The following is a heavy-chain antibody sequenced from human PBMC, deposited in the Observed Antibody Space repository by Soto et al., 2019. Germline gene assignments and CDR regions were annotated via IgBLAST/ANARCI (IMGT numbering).Heavy chain of an antibody. CDR1: GGSITRCGDY. V-gene: IGHV4-31*03. Sequence: SETLSLTCTVSGGSITRCGDYWGWIRQYPGKGLEWIGHIYDSGNMYFYNPSLKSRVTISADTSRNQFSLSLSSLTAADTAVYYCARQLSHICDSWGQGTLVTVS. D-gene: IGHD1-1*01. CDR2: IYDSGNMY. CDR3: ARQLSHICDS. J-gene: IGHJ4*02.